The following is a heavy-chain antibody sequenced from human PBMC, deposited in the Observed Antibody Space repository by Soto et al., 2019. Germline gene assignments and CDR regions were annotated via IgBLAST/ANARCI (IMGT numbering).Heavy chain of an antibody. D-gene: IGHD3-10*01. J-gene: IGHJ5*02. V-gene: IGHV4-59*12. Sequence: TSETLSLTCTVSGGSLSSYYWSWIRQPPGKGLENLGYIYYSDSTNYNPSFKSRVTISADTSRNQFSLTLSSVTAADTAVYYCARDEREVVLLWFGELFGNWFDPWGQGTLVTVSS. CDR1: GGSLSSYY. CDR3: ARDEREVVLLWFGELFGNWFDP. CDR2: IYYSDST.